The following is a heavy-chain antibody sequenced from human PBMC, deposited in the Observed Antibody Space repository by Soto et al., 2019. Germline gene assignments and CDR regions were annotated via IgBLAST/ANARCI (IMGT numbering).Heavy chain of an antibody. CDR3: ARVSIEYSSSWSFDY. J-gene: IGHJ4*02. Sequence: GASVKVSCKASGGTFSSYAISWVRQAPGQGLEWMGGIIPIFGTANYAQKFQGRVTITADESTSTAYMELSSLRSEDTAVYYCARVSIEYSSSWSFDYWGQGTLVTVSS. D-gene: IGHD6-13*01. CDR2: IIPIFGTA. V-gene: IGHV1-69*13. CDR1: GGTFSSYA.